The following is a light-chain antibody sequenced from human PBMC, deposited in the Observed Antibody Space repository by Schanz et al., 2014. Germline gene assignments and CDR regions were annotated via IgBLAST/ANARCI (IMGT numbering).Light chain of an antibody. J-gene: IGLJ2*01. CDR1: SDVVEGYNF. Sequence: QSALTQPPSASGSPGQSVTISCTATSDVVEGYNFVSWYQQHPGRAPKLLIYEVRQRPSGVSDRFSGSKSGYTASLTVSGLQADDEADYYCSSYAGSNNLVFGGGTKLTVL. V-gene: IGLV2-8*01. CDR3: SSYAGSNNLV. CDR2: EVR.